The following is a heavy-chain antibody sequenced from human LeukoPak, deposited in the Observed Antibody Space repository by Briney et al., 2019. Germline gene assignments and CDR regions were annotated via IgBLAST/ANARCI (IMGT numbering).Heavy chain of an antibody. CDR3: ARPHYYGSGSYYFPIDY. J-gene: IGHJ4*02. CDR1: GFTFSSYS. CDR2: ISSSSSTI. V-gene: IGHV3-48*04. Sequence: RSGGSLRLSCAASGFTFSSYSMNWVRQAPGKGLEWVSYISSSSSTIYYADSVKGRFTISRDNAKNSLYLQMNSLRAEDTAVYYCARPHYYGSGSYYFPIDYWGQGTLVTVSS. D-gene: IGHD3-10*01.